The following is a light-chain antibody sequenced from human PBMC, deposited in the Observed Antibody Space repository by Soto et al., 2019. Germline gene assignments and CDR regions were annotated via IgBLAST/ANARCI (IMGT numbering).Light chain of an antibody. V-gene: IGLV3-21*04. CDR2: YDT. CDR3: QVWDSSSDHVV. CDR1: NIGSKS. J-gene: IGLJ2*01. Sequence: YELTQPPSVSVAPGETARITCGGDNIGSKSVHWYQQKPGQAPVLVIYYDTDRPSGIPERFSGSNSGNTATLTISRVEAGDEADYSCQVWDSSSDHVVFGGGTKLTVL.